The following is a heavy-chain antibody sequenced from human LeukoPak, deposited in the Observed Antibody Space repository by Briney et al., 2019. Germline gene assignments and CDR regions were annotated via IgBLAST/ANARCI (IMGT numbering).Heavy chain of an antibody. CDR1: GGSISSANYY. CDR3: AHRQGGNMVY. D-gene: IGHD3-16*01. Sequence: TLSLTCTVSGGSISSANYYWSWIRQPPGKALEWLALIYGDDDKRFSPSLKSRLTISKDTSKNKVVLTMTNMDPVDTATYYCAHRQGGNMVYWGQGTLVTVSS. V-gene: IGHV2-5*08. J-gene: IGHJ4*02. CDR2: IYGDDDK.